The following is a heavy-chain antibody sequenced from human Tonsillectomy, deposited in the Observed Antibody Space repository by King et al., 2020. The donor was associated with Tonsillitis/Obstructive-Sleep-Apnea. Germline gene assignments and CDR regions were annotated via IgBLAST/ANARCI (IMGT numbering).Heavy chain of an antibody. D-gene: IGHD2-2*02. CDR2: IYPGDSDT. CDR1: GYSFTSYW. CDR3: ARLPRYCSSTSCYSDYYYYMDV. V-gene: IGHV5-51*01. Sequence: QLVQSGAEVKKPGESLKISCKASGYSFTSYWIAWVRQIPGKGLEWMGIIYPGDSDTRYSPSFQGQVTISADKSISTAYLQWSSLKASDTAMYFCARLPRYCSSTSCYSDYYYYMDVWGKGTTVTVSS. J-gene: IGHJ6*03.